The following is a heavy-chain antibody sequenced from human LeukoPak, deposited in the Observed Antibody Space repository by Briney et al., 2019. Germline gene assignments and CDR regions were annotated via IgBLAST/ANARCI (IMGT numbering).Heavy chain of an antibody. CDR1: GGSFSDYY. CDR3: ARVAWDPRYYYYYYMDV. CDR2: IYYRGST. D-gene: IGHD1-26*01. V-gene: IGHV4-59*01. Sequence: SETLSLTCAVCGGSFSDYYWSWIRQPPGKGLEWIGYIYYRGSTNFNPSLKSRVTISVDTSNNQLSLKLSSVTAADTAVYYCARVAWDPRYYYYYYMDVWGKGTTVTVSS. J-gene: IGHJ6*03.